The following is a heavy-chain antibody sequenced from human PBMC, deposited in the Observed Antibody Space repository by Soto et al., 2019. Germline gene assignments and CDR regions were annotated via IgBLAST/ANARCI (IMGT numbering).Heavy chain of an antibody. CDR3: AAGLIVVVPAAIGSYYYGMDV. CDR2: IIPIFGTA. Sequence: QVQLVQSGAEVKKPGSSVKVSCKASGGTFSSYAISWVRQAPGQGLEWMGGIIPIFGTANYAQKFQGRVTITADESMSTAYMELSSLRSEDTAVYYCAAGLIVVVPAAIGSYYYGMDVWGQGTTVTVSS. J-gene: IGHJ6*02. V-gene: IGHV1-69*01. D-gene: IGHD2-2*02. CDR1: GGTFSSYA.